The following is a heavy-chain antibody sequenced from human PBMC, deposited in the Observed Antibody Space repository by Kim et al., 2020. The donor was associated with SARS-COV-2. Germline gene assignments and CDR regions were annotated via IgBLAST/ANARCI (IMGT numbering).Heavy chain of an antibody. J-gene: IGHJ4*02. V-gene: IGHV3-23*01. CDR2: ISGSGGTT. CDR1: GFTFGSYA. CDR3: AKEGSSSWSDY. Sequence: GGSLRLSCAASGFTFGSYAMSWVRQAPGKGLEWVSAISGSGGTTYYADSVKGRFTISRDNSKNTLYLQMNSLRAEDTAIYYCAKEGSSSWSDYWGQGTLVPVSS. D-gene: IGHD6-13*01.